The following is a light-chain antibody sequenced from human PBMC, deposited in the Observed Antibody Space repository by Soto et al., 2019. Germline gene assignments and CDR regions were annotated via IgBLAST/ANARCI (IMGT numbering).Light chain of an antibody. Sequence: EIEMTQSPATLSLSPGERATLSCRASQSVNTNLAWYKHQHGQAPRLLIYGASSRAPGIPARFSGSGSGTEFTLTVSSLQSEDFEIDYCQQYNHWPPWLTFGGGTKVEVK. CDR1: QSVNTN. V-gene: IGKV3-15*01. CDR3: QQYNHWPPWLT. CDR2: GAS. J-gene: IGKJ4*01.